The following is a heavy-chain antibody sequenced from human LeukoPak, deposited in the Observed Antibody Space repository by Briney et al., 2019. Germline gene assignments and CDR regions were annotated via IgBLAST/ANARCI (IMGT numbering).Heavy chain of an antibody. Sequence: GGSLRLSCAASGFTFNNYWMSWVRQAPGKGLEWVANINQDGSEKYYVDSVKGRFTISRDNAKNSLYLQMNSLRAEDTAVYYCARKGSPYYYDSSGYYGDGDAFDIWGQGTMVTVSS. CDR1: GFTFNNYW. CDR3: ARKGSPYYYDSSGYYGDGDAFDI. J-gene: IGHJ3*02. CDR2: INQDGSEK. D-gene: IGHD3-22*01. V-gene: IGHV3-7*01.